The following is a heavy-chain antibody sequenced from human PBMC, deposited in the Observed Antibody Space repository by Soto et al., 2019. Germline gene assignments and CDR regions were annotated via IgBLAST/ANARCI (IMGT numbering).Heavy chain of an antibody. J-gene: IGHJ6*04. CDR1: GGSISSGGYS. CDR3: ARRNLPGVTDV. CDR2: IYHSGST. D-gene: IGHD3-10*01. V-gene: IGHV4-30-2*01. Sequence: SETLSLTCAVSGGSISSGGYSWSWIRQPPGKGLEWIGYIYHSGSTYYNPSLKSRVTISVDTSKNQFSLKLSSVSAADTAVYFCARRNLPGVTDVWGKGTTVTVSS.